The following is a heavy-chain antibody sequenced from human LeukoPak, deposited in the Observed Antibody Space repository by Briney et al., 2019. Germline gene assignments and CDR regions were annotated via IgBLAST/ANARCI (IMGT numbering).Heavy chain of an antibody. CDR3: ARHRRIYGSGTGEGYYYYMDV. Sequence: KPGESLKLSCTGSGYNFTSYWIGWVRQMPGKGLKWMGIIYPGDSDTRYSPSLQGQVTISADKAISTAYLQWSSLKASDTAMYYCARHRRIYGSGTGEGYYYYMDVWGKGTTVTISS. CDR2: IYPGDSDT. CDR1: GYNFTSYW. J-gene: IGHJ6*03. D-gene: IGHD3-10*01. V-gene: IGHV5-51*01.